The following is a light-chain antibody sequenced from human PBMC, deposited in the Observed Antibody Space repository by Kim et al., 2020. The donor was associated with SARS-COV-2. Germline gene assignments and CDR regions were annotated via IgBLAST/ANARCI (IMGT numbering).Light chain of an antibody. CDR3: QAWNGSTAG. J-gene: IGLJ2*01. CDR2: QDS. V-gene: IGLV3-1*01. Sequence: SYELTQPPSVSVSPGQTASITCSGDKLGDKYACWYQQKPGQSPVLVIYQDSKRPSGIPERFSGSNSGNTATLTISGTQAMDEADYYCQAWNGSTAGLGGG. CDR1: KLGDKY.